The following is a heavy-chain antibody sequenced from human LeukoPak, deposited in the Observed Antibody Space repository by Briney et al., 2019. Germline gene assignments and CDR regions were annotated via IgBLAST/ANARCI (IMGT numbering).Heavy chain of an antibody. CDR1: GFTFSSHE. CDR2: ISSSGSTI. CDR3: ARAGREWLRMYYFDY. V-gene: IGHV3-48*03. J-gene: IGHJ4*02. D-gene: IGHD3-3*01. Sequence: GGSLRLSCAASGFTFSSHEMNWVRQAPGKGLEWVSYISSSGSTIYYADSVKGRFTISRDNAKNSLYLQMNGLRAEDTAVYYCARAGREWLRMYYFDYWGQGTLVTVSS.